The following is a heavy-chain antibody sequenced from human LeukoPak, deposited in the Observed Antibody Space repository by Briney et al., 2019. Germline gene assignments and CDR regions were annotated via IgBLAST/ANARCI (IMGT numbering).Heavy chain of an antibody. V-gene: IGHV4-4*07. CDR1: GGSISSYY. CDR2: IYTSGST. CDR3: ASNTYCSGGSCNRI. Sequence: ASETLSLTCTVSGGSISSYYWSWIRQPAGKGLEWIGRIYTSGSTNYNPSLKSRVTMSVDTSKNQFSLKLSSVTAADTAVYYCASNTYCSGGSCNRIWGQGTLVTVSS. J-gene: IGHJ4*02. D-gene: IGHD2-15*01.